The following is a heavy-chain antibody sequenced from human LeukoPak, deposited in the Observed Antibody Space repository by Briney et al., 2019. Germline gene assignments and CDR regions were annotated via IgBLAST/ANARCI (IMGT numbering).Heavy chain of an antibody. V-gene: IGHV4-30-4*08. D-gene: IGHD2-2*02. CDR1: GGSISSGDYY. Sequence: PSQTLSLTCTVSGGSISSGDYYWSWIRQPPGKGLEWIGYIYYSGSTYYNPSLKSRVTISVDTSKNQFSLKLSSVTAADTAVYYCARGPLSCSSTNCYIFDYWGQGTLVTVSS. J-gene: IGHJ4*02. CDR2: IYYSGST. CDR3: ARGPLSCSSTNCYIFDY.